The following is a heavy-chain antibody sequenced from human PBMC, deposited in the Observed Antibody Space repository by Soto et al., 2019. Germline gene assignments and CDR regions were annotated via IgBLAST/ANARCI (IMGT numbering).Heavy chain of an antibody. Sequence: SGPTLVNPTETLTLTCTVSVFSLSNARMGVSWIRQPPGKALEWLAHIFSNDEKSYSTSLKSRLTISKDTSKSQVVLTMTNMDPVDTATYYCARMGHYDFWSGYYFDYWGQGTLVTVSS. CDR2: IFSNDEK. J-gene: IGHJ4*02. V-gene: IGHV2-26*01. D-gene: IGHD3-3*01. CDR3: ARMGHYDFWSGYYFDY. CDR1: VFSLSNARMG.